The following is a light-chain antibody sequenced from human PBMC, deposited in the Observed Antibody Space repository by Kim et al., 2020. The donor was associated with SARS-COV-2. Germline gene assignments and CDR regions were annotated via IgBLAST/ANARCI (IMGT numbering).Light chain of an antibody. J-gene: IGLJ2*01. V-gene: IGLV3-1*01. CDR2: QDS. CDR3: QAWDSSTAV. Sequence: SVSPGQTASITCSGDKLGDKYACLYQQEPGQAPVLVIYQDSKRPSGIPERFSGSNSGNTATLTISGTQALDEADYYCQAWDSSTAVFGGGTQLTVL. CDR1: KLGDKY.